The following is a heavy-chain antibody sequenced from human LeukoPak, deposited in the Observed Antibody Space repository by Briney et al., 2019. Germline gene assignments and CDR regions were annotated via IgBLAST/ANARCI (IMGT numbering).Heavy chain of an antibody. V-gene: IGHV1-69*13. CDR2: IIPIFGTA. J-gene: IGHJ4*02. Sequence: GASVKVSCKASGGTFSSYAISWVRQAPGQGLEWMGGIIPIFGTANYAQKFQGRVTITADESTSTAYMELSSLRSEDTAVYYCASRLIAAAGIGYYFDYWGQGTLVTVSS. CDR3: ASRLIAAAGIGYYFDY. CDR1: GGTFSSYA. D-gene: IGHD6-13*01.